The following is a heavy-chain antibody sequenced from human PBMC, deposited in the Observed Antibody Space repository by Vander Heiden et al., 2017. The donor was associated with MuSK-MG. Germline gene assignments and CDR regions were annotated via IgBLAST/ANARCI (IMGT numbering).Heavy chain of an antibody. Sequence: QVQLVESGGGVVQPGRSLRLSCAASGFTFSSYAMHWVRQAPGKGLEWVAVISYDGNNKYYADSVKGRFTISRDNSKNTLYLQMNSLRAEDTAVYYCARDRGWYRDFDYWGQGTLVTVSS. CDR3: ARDRGWYRDFDY. CDR2: ISYDGNNK. V-gene: IGHV3-30-3*01. D-gene: IGHD6-19*01. J-gene: IGHJ4*02. CDR1: GFTFSSYA.